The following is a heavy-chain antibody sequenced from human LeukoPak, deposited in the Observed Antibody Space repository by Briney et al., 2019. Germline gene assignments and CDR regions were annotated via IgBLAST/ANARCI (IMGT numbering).Heavy chain of an antibody. CDR3: ARGPRSFRLTGHPPVGYFDY. D-gene: IGHD3-9*01. Sequence: VASVKVSCKASGYTFTGYCMHWVRQAPGQGLEWMGWINPNSGGTNYAQKFQGWVTMTRDTSISTAYMELSRLRSDDTAVYYCARGPRSFRLTGHPPVGYFDYWGQGTLVTVSS. CDR1: GYTFTGYC. CDR2: INPNSGGT. V-gene: IGHV1-2*04. J-gene: IGHJ4*02.